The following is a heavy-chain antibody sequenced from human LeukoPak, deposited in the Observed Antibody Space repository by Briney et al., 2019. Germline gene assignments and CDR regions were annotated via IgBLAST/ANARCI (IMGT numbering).Heavy chain of an antibody. Sequence: PSETLSLTCTVSGGSISSYYWSWIRQPPGKGLEWIGYIYYSGRTNYNPSLKSRVTISVNTSKNQFSLKLSSVTAADTAVYYCAGSSFYYFDYWGQGTLVTVSS. CDR2: IYYSGRT. D-gene: IGHD6-19*01. CDR3: AGSSFYYFDY. CDR1: GGSISSYY. V-gene: IGHV4-59*08. J-gene: IGHJ4*02.